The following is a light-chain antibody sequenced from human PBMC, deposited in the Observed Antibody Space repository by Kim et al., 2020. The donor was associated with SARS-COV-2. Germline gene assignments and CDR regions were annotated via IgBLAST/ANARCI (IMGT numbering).Light chain of an antibody. CDR3: LQDCDYPLT. CDR1: QGIRND. CDR2: ATS. Sequence: AIQMTQSPSSLSASVGDRVTITCRASQGIRNDLGWYQQKPGRAPNLLIYATSTLQSGVPSRFSGSGSGTDFTLTISSLQPEDSATYYCLQDCDYPLTFGGGTKVDIK. J-gene: IGKJ4*01. V-gene: IGKV1-6*01.